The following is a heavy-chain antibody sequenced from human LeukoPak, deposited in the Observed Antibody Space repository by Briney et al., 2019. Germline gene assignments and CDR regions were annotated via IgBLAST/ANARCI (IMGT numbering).Heavy chain of an antibody. V-gene: IGHV1-2*02. CDR3: ARDPYDYGDYEVGGFDI. CDR1: GYTFTGYY. D-gene: IGHD4-17*01. Sequence: ASVKVSCKASGYTFTGYYMHWVRQAPGQGLEWMGWINPNSGGTNYAQKFQGRVTMTRDTSISTAYMELSRLRSDDTAVYYCARDPYDYGDYEVGGFDIWGQGTMVTVSS. J-gene: IGHJ3*02. CDR2: INPNSGGT.